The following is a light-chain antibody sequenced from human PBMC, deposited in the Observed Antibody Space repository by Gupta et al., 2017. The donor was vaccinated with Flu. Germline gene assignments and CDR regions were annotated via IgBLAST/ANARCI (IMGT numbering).Light chain of an antibody. CDR2: EDM. J-gene: IGLJ3*02. CDR1: SGNIGDYW. Sequence: NFVLTQPHSVSESPGKTITISCTRISGNIGDYWVQWYQHRPGSAPTAVIFEDMQRPSGVPDRFSGSIDRGSNTASLTXSXLRPEDXADYFCQSYDVANPWVFGGGTKLTVL. CDR3: QSYDVANPWV. V-gene: IGLV6-57*03.